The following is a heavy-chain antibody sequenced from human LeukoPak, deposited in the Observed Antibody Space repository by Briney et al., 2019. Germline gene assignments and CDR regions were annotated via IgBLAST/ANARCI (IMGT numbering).Heavy chain of an antibody. D-gene: IGHD3-22*01. Sequence: ASVKVSCKTSGYTFTGYYIHWVRKAPGQGPEWMGWINPNSGGTNYAQKFQGRVTMTRDTSISTAYMELSRLRSDDTAVYYCAFQYYYDSSGSDDAFDIWGQGTMVTVSS. V-gene: IGHV1-2*02. CDR2: INPNSGGT. CDR3: AFQYYYDSSGSDDAFDI. J-gene: IGHJ3*02. CDR1: GYTFTGYY.